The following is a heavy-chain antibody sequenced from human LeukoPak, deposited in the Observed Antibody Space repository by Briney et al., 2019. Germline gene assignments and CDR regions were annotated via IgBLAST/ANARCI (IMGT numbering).Heavy chain of an antibody. CDR2: ISSASGSI. J-gene: IGHJ4*02. D-gene: IGHD2-2*01. CDR1: GFTFSSYS. Sequence: GGSLRLSCAASGFTFSSYSMNWVRQAPGKGLEWVSYISSASGSIYYADSVKGRFSISRDNAKNSLFLQMNSLRAEDTAVYYCARLPAYCSSTSCYYDYWGQGTLVTVSS. V-gene: IGHV3-48*04. CDR3: ARLPAYCSSTSCYYDY.